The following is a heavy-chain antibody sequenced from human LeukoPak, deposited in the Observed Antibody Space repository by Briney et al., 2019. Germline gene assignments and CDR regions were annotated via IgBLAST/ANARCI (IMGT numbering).Heavy chain of an antibody. V-gene: IGHV3-30*04. CDR2: ISYDGSNK. D-gene: IGHD2-2*01. CDR3: ARSSNYYYYMDV. J-gene: IGHJ6*03. CDR1: GFTFSSYA. Sequence: GGSLRLSCAASGFTFSSYAMHWVRQAPGKGLEWVAVISYDGSNKYYAGSVKGRFTISRDNSKNTLYLQMNSLRAEDTAVYYCARSSNYYYYMDVWGKGTTVTVSS.